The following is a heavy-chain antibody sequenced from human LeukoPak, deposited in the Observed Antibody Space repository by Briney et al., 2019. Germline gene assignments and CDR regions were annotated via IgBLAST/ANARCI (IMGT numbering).Heavy chain of an antibody. CDR2: ISSSGSTI. J-gene: IGHJ4*02. CDR3: ARDRSVDYVWGSYPLDY. D-gene: IGHD3-16*02. V-gene: IGHV3-48*03. CDR1: GFTFSSYE. Sequence: PGGSLRLSCAASGFTFSSYEMNWVRQALGKGLEWVSYISSSGSTIYYADSVKGRFTISRDNAKNSLYLQMNSLRAEDTAVYYCARDRSVDYVWGSYPLDYWGQGTLVTVSS.